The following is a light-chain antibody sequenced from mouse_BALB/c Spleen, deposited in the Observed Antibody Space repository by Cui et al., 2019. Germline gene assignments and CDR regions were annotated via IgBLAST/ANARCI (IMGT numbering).Light chain of an antibody. CDR3: QQSNTLPYT. V-gene: IGKV10-96*01. J-gene: IGKJ2*01. Sequence: DIQTTHTTSLSSASLGDRVTISCRTSQDINDYMNWYQQKPDGTVKLLIYYTSRLHSGVPSRFSSSGSGTDFSLTISNLEQEDVANYYCQQSNTLPYTFGGGTKLEIK. CDR1: QDINDY. CDR2: YTS.